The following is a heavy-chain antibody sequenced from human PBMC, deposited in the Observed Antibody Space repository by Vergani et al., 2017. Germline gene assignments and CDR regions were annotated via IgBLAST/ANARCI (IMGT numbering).Heavy chain of an antibody. D-gene: IGHD7-27*01. V-gene: IGHV1-2*06. Sequence: QVQLVQSGAEVKKPGASVKVSCKASGYXFTGYYMHWVRQAPGQGLEWMGRINPNSGGTNYAQKFQGRVTRTREXSISTAYMELSRRRSDDTAVYYCARSNWGVNWFDPWGQGTLVTVSS. CDR3: ARSNWGVNWFDP. J-gene: IGHJ5*02. CDR1: GYXFTGYY. CDR2: INPNSGGT.